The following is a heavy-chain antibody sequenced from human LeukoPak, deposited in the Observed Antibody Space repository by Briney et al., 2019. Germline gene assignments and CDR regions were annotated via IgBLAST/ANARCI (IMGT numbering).Heavy chain of an antibody. J-gene: IGHJ4*02. CDR1: GFTFSSYA. Sequence: GGSLRLSCAASGFTFSSYAMSWVRQAPGKGLEWVSAISGSGGSTYYADSVKGRFTISRDNSKNTLYLQMNSLRAEDTAVYYYAKDRSFSYGPFDYWGQGTLVTVSS. V-gene: IGHV3-23*01. D-gene: IGHD5-18*01. CDR3: AKDRSFSYGPFDY. CDR2: ISGSGGST.